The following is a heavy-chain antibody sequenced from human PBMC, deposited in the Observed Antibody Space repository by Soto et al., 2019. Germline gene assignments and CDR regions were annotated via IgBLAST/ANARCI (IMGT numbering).Heavy chain of an antibody. J-gene: IGHJ4*02. Sequence: QPGGSLRLSCAGSGLTFRNDWLSWVRQAPGKGLEWVANINQDGSERYYVDSVRGRFTISRDNVENSLYLQLNSLRPEDTAVYYWAVYGYGVSAAAYWGQGTLVTVSS. V-gene: IGHV3-7*03. CDR3: AVYGYGVSAAAY. CDR2: INQDGSER. CDR1: GLTFRNDW. D-gene: IGHD4-17*01.